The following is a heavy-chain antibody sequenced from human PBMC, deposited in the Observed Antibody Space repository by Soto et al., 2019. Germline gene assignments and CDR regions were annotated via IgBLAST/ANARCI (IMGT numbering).Heavy chain of an antibody. Sequence: GGSMRLSCAASGFTFSNYAMTCVRQAPGKGLEWVSGLNGSGGSTSSADSVKGRFAISRDNSKNTLYLQMNSLRDGDTAVYYCARGFSAGKGSPPDYWGQGTLVTVYS. CDR2: LNGSGGST. CDR3: ARGFSAGKGSPPDY. J-gene: IGHJ4*02. CDR1: GFTFSNYA. V-gene: IGHV3-23*01. D-gene: IGHD3-10*01.